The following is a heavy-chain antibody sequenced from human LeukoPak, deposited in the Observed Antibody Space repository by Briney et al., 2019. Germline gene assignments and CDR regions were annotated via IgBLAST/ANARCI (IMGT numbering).Heavy chain of an antibody. J-gene: IGHJ3*02. CDR1: GGSFSAYY. V-gene: IGHV4-34*01. CDR3: ARHFYLGYGQQWLVLNGAFDI. Sequence: KSSETLSLTCVVYGGSFSAYYWNWIRQPPGKGLEWIGEINHSGSTNYKPSLKSRVTLSVDTSKNQFSLKLSSVTAADTAVYYCARHFYLGYGQQWLVLNGAFDIWGQGTMVTVSS. CDR2: INHSGST. D-gene: IGHD6-19*01.